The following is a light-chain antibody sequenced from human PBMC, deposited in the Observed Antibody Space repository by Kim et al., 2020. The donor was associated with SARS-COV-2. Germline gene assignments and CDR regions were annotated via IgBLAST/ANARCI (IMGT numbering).Light chain of an antibody. J-gene: IGKJ1*01. CDR1: QSVSSN. CDR2: ATS. CDR3: QHYNNWPRT. Sequence: EIVMTQSPATLSVSPGERATLSCRASQSVSSNLAWYRHKPGRAPRLLIYATSTRATGIPARFSGSGSGTEFTLTISSLQSEDFAVYYCQHYNNWPRTFGKGPRWIS. V-gene: IGKV3-15*01.